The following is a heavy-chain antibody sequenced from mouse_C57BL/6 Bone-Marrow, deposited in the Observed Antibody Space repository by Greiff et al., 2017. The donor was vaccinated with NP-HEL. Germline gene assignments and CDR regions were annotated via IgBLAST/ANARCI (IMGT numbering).Heavy chain of an antibody. V-gene: IGHV14-4*01. CDR2: LDPENGVT. D-gene: IGHD1-1*01. Sequence: VQLKQSGAELVRPGASVKLSCTASGFNFTDYSMHWVKQRPEQGLAWIGCLDPENGVTDYASKFQGKATITADTSSNTAYLQLSSLTSEDTAVDDCTTWYYGSSYKDYGGQGTTITVTS. CDR1: GFNFTDYS. J-gene: IGHJ2*01. CDR3: TTWYYGSSYKDY.